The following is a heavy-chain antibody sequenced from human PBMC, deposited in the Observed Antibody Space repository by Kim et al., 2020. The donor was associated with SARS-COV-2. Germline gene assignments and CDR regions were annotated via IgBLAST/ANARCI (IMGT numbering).Heavy chain of an antibody. CDR2: IIPIFGTA. V-gene: IGHV1-69*13. CDR3: ASRAVPAAPFDY. CDR1: GGTFSSYA. D-gene: IGHD2-2*01. Sequence: SVKVSCKASGGTFSSYAISWVRQAPGQGLEWMGGIIPIFGTANYAQKFQGRVTITADESTSTAYMELSSLRSEDTAVYYCASRAVPAAPFDYWGQGTLVTVSS. J-gene: IGHJ4*02.